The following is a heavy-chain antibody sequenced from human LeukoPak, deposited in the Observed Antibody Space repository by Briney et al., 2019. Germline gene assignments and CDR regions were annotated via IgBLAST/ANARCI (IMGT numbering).Heavy chain of an antibody. J-gene: IGHJ3*02. Sequence: PSQTLSLTCTVSGGSISSGGYYWSWIRQPPGKGLEWIGYIYYSGSTNYNPSLKSRVTISVDTSKNQFSLKLSSVTAADTAVYYCAREGAGQWELLSAFDIWGQGTVVTVSS. CDR3: AREGAGQWELLSAFDI. V-gene: IGHV4-61*08. D-gene: IGHD1-26*01. CDR2: IYYSGST. CDR1: GGSISSGGYY.